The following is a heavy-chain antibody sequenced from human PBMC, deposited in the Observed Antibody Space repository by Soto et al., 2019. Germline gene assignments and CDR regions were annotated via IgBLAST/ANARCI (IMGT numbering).Heavy chain of an antibody. V-gene: IGHV4-31*03. CDR2: ISYGGST. CDR3: ARAARDYYYYGMDV. J-gene: IGHJ6*02. D-gene: IGHD3-10*01. Sequence: SETLSLTCTVSGGSINSGGYCWIWIRQHPGKGLDWIGCISYGGSTSYNPSLKSRVTISVDTSKNQFSLKLTSVTAADTAVYYCARAARDYYYYGMDVWGQGTTVTVSS. CDR1: GGSINSGGYC.